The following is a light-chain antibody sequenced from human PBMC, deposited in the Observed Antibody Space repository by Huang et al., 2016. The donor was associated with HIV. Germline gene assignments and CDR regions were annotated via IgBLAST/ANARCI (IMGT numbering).Light chain of an antibody. CDR1: QPINNY. CDR3: QQSYSTPRT. J-gene: IGKJ1*01. CDR2: AAS. Sequence: DIQMTQSPSSLSASVGDRVTITCRASQPINNYLNWYQQKPGKAPKCLIYAASSLQSGVPTTFSGSGFGTDFTLIISSLQPEDFATYYCQQSYSTPRTFGQGTKVEIK. V-gene: IGKV1-39*01.